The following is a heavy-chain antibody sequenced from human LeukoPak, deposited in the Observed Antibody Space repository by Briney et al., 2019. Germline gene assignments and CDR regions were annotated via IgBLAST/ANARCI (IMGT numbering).Heavy chain of an antibody. CDR2: IRSKANSYAT. CDR3: TRPGIAAAGIRDY. CDR1: GFTFSGSA. V-gene: IGHV3-73*01. J-gene: IGHJ4*02. Sequence: GGSLRLSCAASGFTFSGSAMHWVRKASGKGLEWVGRIRSKANSYATAYAASVKGRFTIYRDDSKNTAYLQMNSLKTEDTAVYYCTRPGIAAAGIRDYWGQGTLVTVSS. D-gene: IGHD6-13*01.